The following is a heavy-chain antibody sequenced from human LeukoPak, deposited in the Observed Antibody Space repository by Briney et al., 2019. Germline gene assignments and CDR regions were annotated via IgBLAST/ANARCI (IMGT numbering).Heavy chain of an antibody. CDR3: SRDPRGHPGY. D-gene: IGHD3-10*01. CDR1: GFTFSDYY. Sequence: GGSLTLSCAASGFTFSDYYMSWIRQAPGKGLEWVSYISSSGNTLYYADSVKSRFTISRDNAKNSLYLQMSSLRAEDTAVYYCSRDPRGHPGYWGQGTLVTVSS. CDR2: ISSSGNTL. J-gene: IGHJ4*02. V-gene: IGHV3-11*01.